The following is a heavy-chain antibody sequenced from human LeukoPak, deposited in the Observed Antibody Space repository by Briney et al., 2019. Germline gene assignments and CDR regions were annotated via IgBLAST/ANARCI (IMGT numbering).Heavy chain of an antibody. J-gene: IGHJ3*02. CDR2: INPNSGGT. D-gene: IGHD3-9*01. Sequence: ASVKVSCKASGYTFTGYYIHWVRQAPGQGLEWMGWINPNSGGTNYAQKFQGRVTMTRDTSIRTAYMELSRLRSDDTAVYYCARIVPRYFDWLSPYDAFDIWGQGTMVTVSS. V-gene: IGHV1-2*02. CDR3: ARIVPRYFDWLSPYDAFDI. CDR1: GYTFTGYY.